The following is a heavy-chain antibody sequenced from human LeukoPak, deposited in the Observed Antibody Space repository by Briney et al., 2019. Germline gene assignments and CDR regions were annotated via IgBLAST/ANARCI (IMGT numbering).Heavy chain of an antibody. Sequence: ASVKVSCKASGYTFTSYYMHWVRQAPGQGLEWMGIINPSGGSTSYAQKFQGRVTMTRDTSTSTVYMELSSLRSEDTAVYYCAREKTAYYYDSSGYYPRTHRWFDPWGQETRVTVSS. CDR2: INPSGGST. CDR1: GYTFTSYY. CDR3: AREKTAYYYDSSGYYPRTHRWFDP. D-gene: IGHD3-22*01. J-gene: IGHJ5*02. V-gene: IGHV1-46*01.